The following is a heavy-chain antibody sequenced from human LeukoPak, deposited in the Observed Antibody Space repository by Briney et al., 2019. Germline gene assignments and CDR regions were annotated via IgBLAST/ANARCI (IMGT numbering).Heavy chain of an antibody. D-gene: IGHD3-10*01. V-gene: IGHV4-34*01. CDR1: GGSFSGYY. J-gene: IGHJ4*02. CDR2: INHSGST. CDR3: ARHPMVRGVIIGTDY. Sequence: SETLSLTCAVYGGSFSGYYWSWIRQPPGKGLEWIGEINHSGSTNYNPSLKSRVTISVDTSKNQFSLKLSSVTAADTAVYYCARHPMVRGVIIGTDYWGQGTLVTVSS.